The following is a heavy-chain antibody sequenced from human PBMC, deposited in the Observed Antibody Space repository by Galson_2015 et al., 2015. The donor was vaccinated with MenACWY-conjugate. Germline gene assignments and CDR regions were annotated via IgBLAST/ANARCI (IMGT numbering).Heavy chain of an antibody. D-gene: IGHD2-21*02. CDR2: IYHSGST. CDR3: ARGRFPYWVVVPATTNWFDP. J-gene: IGHJ5*02. Sequence: TCAVSGASISSNNWWSWVRQTPGKGLEWIGEIYHSGSTNYNPSLKSRVTMSVDKSKMQFSLKLNSVTAADTAVYYCARGRFPYWVVVPATTNWFDPWGQGTLVTVSS. V-gene: IGHV4-4*02. CDR1: GASISSNNW.